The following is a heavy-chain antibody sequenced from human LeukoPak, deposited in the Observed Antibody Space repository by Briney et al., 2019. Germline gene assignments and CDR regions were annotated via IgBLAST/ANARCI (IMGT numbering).Heavy chain of an antibody. J-gene: IGHJ5*02. D-gene: IGHD5-18*01. V-gene: IGHV4-61*02. CDR2: IYTSGST. CDR3: ARVLRYGWFDP. CDR1: GGPISSGSYY. Sequence: SETLSLTCTVSGGPISSGSYYWSWIRQPAGKGLEWIGRIYTSGSTNYNPSLKSRVTISVDTSKNQFSLKLSSVTAADTAVYYCARVLRYGWFDPWGQGTLVTVSS.